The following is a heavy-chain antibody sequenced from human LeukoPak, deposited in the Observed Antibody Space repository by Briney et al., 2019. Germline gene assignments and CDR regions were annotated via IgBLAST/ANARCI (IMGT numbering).Heavy chain of an antibody. CDR2: IYTSGST. CDR1: GGSISSGSYY. Sequence: SETLSLTCTVSGGSISSGSYYWSWIRQPAGKGLEWIGRIYTSGSTYYNPSLKSRVTISVDTSKNQFSLRLRSVTAADTAVYYCARVGHGRRDGYNFPFDYWGQGALVTVSS. J-gene: IGHJ4*02. CDR3: ARVGHGRRDGYNFPFDY. V-gene: IGHV4-61*02. D-gene: IGHD5-24*01.